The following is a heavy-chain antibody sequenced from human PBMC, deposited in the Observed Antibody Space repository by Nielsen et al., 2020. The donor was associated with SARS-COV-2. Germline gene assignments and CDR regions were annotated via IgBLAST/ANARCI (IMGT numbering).Heavy chain of an antibody. CDR1: GFTFSSYA. Sequence: GESLKISCAASGFTFSSYAMHWVRQAPGKGLEWVAVISYDGSNKYYADSVKGRFTISRDNSKNTLYLQMNSLRAEDTAVYYCARDSAVVAATPGTDVWGQGTTVTVSS. V-gene: IGHV3-30-3*01. CDR3: ARDSAVVAATPGTDV. CDR2: ISYDGSNK. J-gene: IGHJ6*02. D-gene: IGHD2-15*01.